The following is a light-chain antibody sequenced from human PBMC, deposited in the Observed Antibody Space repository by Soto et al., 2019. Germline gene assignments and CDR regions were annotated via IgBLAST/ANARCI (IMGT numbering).Light chain of an antibody. V-gene: IGKV1-5*03. CDR2: KAS. Sequence: DIQMTQSPSTLSASVGDRVTITCRASQSVSVWLAWYQQKAGQAPNLLIYKASRLESGVPSRFSGSGSETEFTLTISGLHPGDSATYYCQQYNSYSPTFGQGTKVEVK. CDR3: QQYNSYSPT. J-gene: IGKJ1*01. CDR1: QSVSVW.